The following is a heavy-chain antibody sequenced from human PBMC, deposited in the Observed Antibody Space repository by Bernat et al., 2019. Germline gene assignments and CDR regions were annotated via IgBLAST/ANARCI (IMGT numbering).Heavy chain of an antibody. J-gene: IGHJ6*03. CDR1: GFTVSGSA. CDR3: ARGPHNPLGVRYYYYMDV. D-gene: IGHD3-10*01. V-gene: IGHV3-73*02. Sequence: VQLVESGGGLVQPGGSLKLSCAASGFTVSGSAMHWVRQASGRGLEWVGRIRNKTNNYATAYGASVKGRFTISRDDSKNTAYLQMNSLKTEDTAVYYCARGPHNPLGVRYYYYMDVWGKGTTVTVSS. CDR2: IRNKTNNYAT.